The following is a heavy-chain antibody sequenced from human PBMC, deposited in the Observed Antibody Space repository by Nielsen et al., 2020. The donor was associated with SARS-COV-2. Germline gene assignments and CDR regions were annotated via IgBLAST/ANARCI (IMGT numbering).Heavy chain of an antibody. CDR1: GDSVSSRDW. Sequence: SETLSLTCAVSGDSVSSRDWWSWVRPSPGKGLEWIWEVSHSGNSKYNPSLKSRVTLSMDKSKNQFSLRLTSVSAADTAVYFCARGDLVVVPSPLLGLGPIFYYFYLDVWGKGTTVIVSS. D-gene: IGHD2-2*02. J-gene: IGHJ6*03. CDR3: ARGDLVVVPSPLLGLGPIFYYFYLDV. V-gene: IGHV4-4*02. CDR2: VSHSGNS.